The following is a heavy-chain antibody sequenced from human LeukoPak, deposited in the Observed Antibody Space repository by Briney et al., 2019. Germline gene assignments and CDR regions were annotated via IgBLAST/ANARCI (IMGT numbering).Heavy chain of an antibody. CDR1: GYNFPTYY. Sequence: GESLKISCKGSGYNFPTYYITWVRQMPGKGLEWMGNIDPSDSYTNYSPSFEGHVTISVDKSIYTAYLQWSSLKASDTAMYYCARGREYGASGYGMDVWGQGTTVIVSS. V-gene: IGHV5-10-1*01. J-gene: IGHJ6*02. CDR3: ARGREYGASGYGMDV. CDR2: IDPSDSYT. D-gene: IGHD3-10*01.